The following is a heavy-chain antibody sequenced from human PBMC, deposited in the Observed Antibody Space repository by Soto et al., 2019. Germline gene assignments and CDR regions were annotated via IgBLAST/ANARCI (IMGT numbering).Heavy chain of an antibody. V-gene: IGHV3-30*03. J-gene: IGHJ6*02. D-gene: IGHD3-10*01. CDR3: ARVFGEVRVYYYGMDV. Sequence: GGSLRLSCAASGFTFGTYGMHWVRQPPGKGLEWVAVTSYGGNDEYYADSVKGRFTISRDNAKNSLYLQMNSLRAEDTAVYYCARVFGEVRVYYYGMDVWGQGTTVTVSS. CDR2: TSYGGNDE. CDR1: GFTFGTYG.